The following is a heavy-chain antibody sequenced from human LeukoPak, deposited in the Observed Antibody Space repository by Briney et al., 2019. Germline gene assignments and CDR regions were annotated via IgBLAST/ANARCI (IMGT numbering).Heavy chain of an antibody. J-gene: IGHJ3*02. Sequence: SETLSLTCAVSGYSISSGYYWGWIRQPPGKGLEWIGSIYHSGSTYYNPSLKSRVTISVDTSKNQFSLKLSSVTAADTAVYYCARRGGVEMATHRYAFDIWGQGTMVTVSS. D-gene: IGHD5-24*01. V-gene: IGHV4-38-2*01. CDR3: ARRGGVEMATHRYAFDI. CDR1: GYSISSGYY. CDR2: IYHSGST.